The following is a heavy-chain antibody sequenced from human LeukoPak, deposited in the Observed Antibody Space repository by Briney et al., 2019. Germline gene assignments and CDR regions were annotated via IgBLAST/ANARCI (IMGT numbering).Heavy chain of an antibody. D-gene: IGHD3-22*01. CDR2: IYITGST. CDR1: GGSIINYY. Sequence: SETLSLTCSVAGGSIINYYWSWIRQSAGTGLEWVGRIYITGSTTYNPSLQRRLSMSVDTSKNQFSLRLRSVSAADTAVYYCGRLKYYDSTGYSPGYYMDVWGKGITVTVSS. J-gene: IGHJ6*03. CDR3: GRLKYYDSTGYSPGYYMDV. V-gene: IGHV4-4*07.